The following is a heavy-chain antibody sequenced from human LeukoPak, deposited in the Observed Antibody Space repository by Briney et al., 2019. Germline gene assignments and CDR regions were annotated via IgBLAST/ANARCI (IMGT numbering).Heavy chain of an antibody. J-gene: IGHJ4*02. D-gene: IGHD2-15*01. V-gene: IGHV3-23*01. Sequence: RGGSLRLSCAASGFTLSSYAMSWVRQGPGKGLEWVSAISVSGNTYHADSVKGRFTISRDSYKNTLYLQMNSLRAEDAAVYYCAKAPVTTCSGAYCYPFDYWGQGTLVTVSS. CDR2: ISVSGNT. CDR1: GFTLSSYA. CDR3: AKAPVTTCSGAYCYPFDY.